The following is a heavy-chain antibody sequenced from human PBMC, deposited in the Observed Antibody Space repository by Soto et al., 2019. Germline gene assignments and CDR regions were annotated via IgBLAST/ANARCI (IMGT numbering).Heavy chain of an antibody. D-gene: IGHD2-2*01. CDR2: IYHSGST. V-gene: IGHV4-59*12. Sequence: SETLSLTCTVSGGSISSYYWSWIRQPPGKGLEWIGYIYHSGSTYYNPSLKSRVTVSVDRSKNQFSLKLSSVTAADTAVYYCARVPDRWGQGTLVTVSS. CDR3: ARVPDR. J-gene: IGHJ5*02. CDR1: GGSISSYY.